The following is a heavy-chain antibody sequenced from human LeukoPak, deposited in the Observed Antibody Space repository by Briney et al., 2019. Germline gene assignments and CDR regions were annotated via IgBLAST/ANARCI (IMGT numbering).Heavy chain of an antibody. J-gene: IGHJ4*02. CDR1: GFTFSSYA. CDR3: ARGGLAAGGPRYFED. V-gene: IGHV3-48*03. CDR2: ISSGGSTI. D-gene: IGHD6-13*01. Sequence: PGGSLRLSCAASGFTFSSYAMSWVRQAPGKGLEWVSYISSGGSTIYYADSVEGRFIISRDNAKNSVYLQVNSLRAEDTAVYYCARGGLAAGGPRYFEDWGQGTLVTVSS.